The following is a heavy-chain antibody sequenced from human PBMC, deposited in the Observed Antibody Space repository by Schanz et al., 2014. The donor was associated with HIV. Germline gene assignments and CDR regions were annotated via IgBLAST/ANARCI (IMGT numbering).Heavy chain of an antibody. CDR1: GFTFSGYW. CDR2: INSDGSST. V-gene: IGHV3-74*01. J-gene: IGHJ6*02. Sequence: EVQLLESGGGLVQPGGSLRLSCAASGFTFSGYWMHWVRQAPGEGLVWVSRINSDGSSTTYADYVKGRFTISRDNAKNTLYLQMNSLRAEDTAVYYCARDYRYLQEYHYGMDVWGQGTTVSVS. CDR3: ARDYRYLQEYHYGMDV. D-gene: IGHD3-9*01.